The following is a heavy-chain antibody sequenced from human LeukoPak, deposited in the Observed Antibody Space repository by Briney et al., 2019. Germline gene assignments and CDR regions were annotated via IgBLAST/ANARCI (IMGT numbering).Heavy chain of an antibody. J-gene: IGHJ6*02. CDR3: ARGRKYSGSPWSWGPKQQHCYFGMDV. CDR2: FSYDEFKK. V-gene: IGHV3-30*03. CDR1: GFTFSTYD. D-gene: IGHD1-26*01. Sequence: PGGSLRLSCAGSGFTFSTYDMHWVRQAPGKGLEWVPIFSYDEFKKSYIDSVEGRFTVSRDTSRNTLYLQMSSLRSDDTAVYYCARGRKYSGSPWSWGPKQQHCYFGMDVWGQGTTVTVSS.